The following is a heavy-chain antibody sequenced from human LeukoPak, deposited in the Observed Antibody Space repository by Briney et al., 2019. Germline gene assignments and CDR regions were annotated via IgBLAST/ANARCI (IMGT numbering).Heavy chain of an antibody. CDR1: GFTFSNYG. CDR3: AKDLGYKGSGGGPLDY. J-gene: IGHJ4*02. V-gene: IGHV3-30*18. CDR2: ISYDGSNK. Sequence: PGRSLRLSCAASGFTFSNYGMHWVRQAPGKGLEWVVVISYDGSNKYYADSVKGRFTISRDNSKNTLYLQMISLGPEDTAVYYCAKDLGYKGSGGGPLDYWGQGTLVTVSS. D-gene: IGHD1-26*01.